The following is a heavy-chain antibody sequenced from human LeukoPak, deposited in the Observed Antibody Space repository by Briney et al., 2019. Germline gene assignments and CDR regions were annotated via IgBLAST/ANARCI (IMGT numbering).Heavy chain of an antibody. CDR2: IYYSGSS. V-gene: IGHV4-59*12. CDR1: GGSISGYH. Sequence: SETLSLTCNVSGGSISGYHWSWIRQPPGKGLEWLGYIYYSGSSNYNPSLKSRVTISVDTSKNQFSLKLSSVTAADTAVYYCGRSEDAFDIWGQGTMVTVSS. J-gene: IGHJ3*02. CDR3: GRSEDAFDI.